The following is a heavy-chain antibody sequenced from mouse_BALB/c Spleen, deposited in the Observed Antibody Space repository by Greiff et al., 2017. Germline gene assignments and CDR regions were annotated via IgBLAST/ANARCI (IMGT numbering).Heavy chain of an antibody. V-gene: IGHV1S135*01. CDR2: IDPFNGGT. D-gene: IGHD2-1*01. Sequence: EVQLQQSGPELMKPGASVKISCKASGYSFTSYYMHWVKQSHGKSLEWIGYIDPFNGGTSYNQKFKGKATLTVDKSSSTAYMHLSSLTSEDSAVYYCARPPRSTMVTTWFAYWGQGTLVTVSA. CDR1: GYSFTSYY. J-gene: IGHJ3*01. CDR3: ARPPRSTMVTTWFAY.